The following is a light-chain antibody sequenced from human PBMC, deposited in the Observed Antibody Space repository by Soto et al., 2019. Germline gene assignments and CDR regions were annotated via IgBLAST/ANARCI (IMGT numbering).Light chain of an antibody. J-gene: IGLJ1*01. V-gene: IGLV2-8*01. CDR3: SSYVASKSYV. CDR2: EVT. CDR1: SSDVGGYNY. Sequence: QPVLTQPPSASGSPGQSVTISCTGTSSDVGGYNYVSWYQQHPGKAPKLLIYEVTKRPSGVPDRFSGSKSGNTASLTVSGLQAEDEADYYCSSYVASKSYVFGTGTKVTVL.